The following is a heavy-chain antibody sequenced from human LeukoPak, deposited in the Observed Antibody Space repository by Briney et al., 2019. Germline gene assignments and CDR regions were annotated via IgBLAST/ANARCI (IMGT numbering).Heavy chain of an antibody. J-gene: IGHJ4*02. Sequence: GGSLRLSCAASGFTFYTYAMTWVRQAPGKGLEWVSALDAGGGNTYYADSVKGRFTISRDNSKNTVYLQMNSLSAEDTAVYYCAKNEGYDPIYYLESWGQGTLVTVSS. D-gene: IGHD5-12*01. V-gene: IGHV3-23*01. CDR2: LDAGGGNT. CDR1: GFTFYTYA. CDR3: AKNEGYDPIYYLES.